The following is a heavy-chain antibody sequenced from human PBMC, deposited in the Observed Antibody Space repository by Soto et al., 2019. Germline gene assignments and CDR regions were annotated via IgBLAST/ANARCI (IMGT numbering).Heavy chain of an antibody. CDR3: ARQEGYCSSTSCWGSWFDP. CDR1: GYSFTSYW. CDR2: IYPGDSDT. V-gene: IGHV5-51*01. J-gene: IGHJ5*02. D-gene: IGHD2-2*01. Sequence: PGESLTISCKGSGYSFTSYWIGWVRQMPGKGLEWMGIIYPGDSDTRYSPSFQGQVTISADKSISTAYLQWSSLKASDTAMYYCARQEGYCSSTSCWGSWFDPWGQGTLVTVSS.